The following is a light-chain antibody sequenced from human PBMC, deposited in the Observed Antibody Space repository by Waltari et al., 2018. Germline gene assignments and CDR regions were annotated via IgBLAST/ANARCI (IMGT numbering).Light chain of an antibody. CDR3: LQYGDWPPWT. CDR2: GAS. CDR1: QYIVSN. V-gene: IGKV3-15*01. Sequence: ETVMTQSLATLSMSPGETATLSCRASQYIVSNLAWYQQRPGQAPRLLIYGASSRATGVPARFSGSWSGTHFTLTISSLQSEDFAVYFCLQYGDWPPWTFGQGTKVEFK. J-gene: IGKJ1*01.